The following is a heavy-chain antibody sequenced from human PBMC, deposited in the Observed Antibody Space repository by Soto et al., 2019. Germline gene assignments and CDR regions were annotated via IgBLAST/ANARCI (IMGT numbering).Heavy chain of an antibody. Sequence: GGSLRLSCAASGFTFSSYGMHWVRQAPGKGLEWVAVICSNGGITDNADSVKGRFTISRDNFKNTVYLQMNGLRLEDTAVYYCVVRGSAFDIWGQGIMVTVSS. V-gene: IGHV3-64D*08. J-gene: IGHJ3*02. D-gene: IGHD3-10*01. CDR1: GFTFSSYG. CDR2: ICSNGGIT. CDR3: VVRGSAFDI.